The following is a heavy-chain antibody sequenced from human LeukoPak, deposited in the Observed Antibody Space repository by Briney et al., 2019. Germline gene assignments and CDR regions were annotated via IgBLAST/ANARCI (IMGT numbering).Heavy chain of an antibody. CDR1: GYTFTSYY. D-gene: IGHD3-22*01. CDR2: INPSGGST. CDR3: ARGPGLPDDGGGYCFDY. J-gene: IGHJ4*02. V-gene: IGHV1-46*01. Sequence: ASVKVSCKASGYTFTSYYLYWVRQAPGQGLEWMGVINPSGGSTTSAQKFQGRVTMTRETSTNTVYMELRSLRSAETAGYYCARGPGLPDDGGGYCFDYWGQGTLVTVSS.